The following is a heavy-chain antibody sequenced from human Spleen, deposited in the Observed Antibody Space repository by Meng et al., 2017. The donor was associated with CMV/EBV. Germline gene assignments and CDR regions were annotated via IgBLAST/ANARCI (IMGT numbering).Heavy chain of an antibody. CDR3: ATPMG. J-gene: IGHJ4*02. CDR1: GYTFPSFY. CDR2: IDPEDGET. V-gene: IGHV1-69-2*01. Sequence: GRTVKISCQVSGYTFPSFYVSWVQQSAGKGLIWMGLIDPEDGETQYAEKFQGRITITADTSIDTAYMEMSGLRFVDTAMYYCATPMGWGQGTLVTVSS. D-gene: IGHD5-24*01.